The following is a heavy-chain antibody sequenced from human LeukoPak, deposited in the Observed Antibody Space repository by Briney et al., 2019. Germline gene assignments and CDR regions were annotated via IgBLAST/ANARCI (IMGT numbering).Heavy chain of an antibody. CDR1: GYTFTSYG. CDR2: ISAYNGNT. V-gene: IGHV1-18*04. J-gene: IGHJ4*02. Sequence: ASVKVSCKASGYTFTSYGISWVRQAPGQGLEWMGWISAYNGNTNYAQKLQGRVTMTTDTSTSTAYMELRSLRSDDTAVYYCAGYSSGWYGYYFDYWGQGTLVTVSS. CDR3: AGYSSGWYGYYFDY. D-gene: IGHD6-19*01.